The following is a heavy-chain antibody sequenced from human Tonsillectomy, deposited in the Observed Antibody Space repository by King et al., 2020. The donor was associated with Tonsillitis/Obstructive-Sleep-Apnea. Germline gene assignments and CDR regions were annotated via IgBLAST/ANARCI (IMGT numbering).Heavy chain of an antibody. CDR1: GFTFSSYA. CDR3: AKDHGAWVGDGYKDY. V-gene: IGHV3-23*04. J-gene: IGHJ4*02. Sequence: EVQLVESGGGLVQPGGSLRLSCAASGFTFSSYAMSGVRQAPGKGLEWVSTISGSGGSTYYADPVKGRFTISRDNSKNTLYLQMNSLRAEDTAVYYCAKDHGAWVGDGYKDYWGQGTLVTVSS. D-gene: IGHD5-24*01. CDR2: ISGSGGST.